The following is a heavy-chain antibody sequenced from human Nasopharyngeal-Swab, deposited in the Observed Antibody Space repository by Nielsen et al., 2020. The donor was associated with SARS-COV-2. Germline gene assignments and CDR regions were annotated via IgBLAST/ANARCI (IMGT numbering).Heavy chain of an antibody. CDR1: GGSFSGYY. Sequence: SETLSLTCAVYGGSFSGYYWSWIRQPPGKGLEWIGEINHSGSTNYNPSLKSRVTISVDTSKNQFSLKLSSVTAADTAVYYCARVIAAAPYYWGQGTLVTVPS. V-gene: IGHV4-34*01. D-gene: IGHD6-13*01. CDR3: ARVIAAAPYY. CDR2: INHSGST. J-gene: IGHJ4*02.